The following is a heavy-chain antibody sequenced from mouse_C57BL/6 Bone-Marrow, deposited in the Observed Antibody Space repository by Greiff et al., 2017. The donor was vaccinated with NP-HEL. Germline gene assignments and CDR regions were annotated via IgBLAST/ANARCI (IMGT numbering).Heavy chain of an antibody. J-gene: IGHJ2*01. CDR1: GYSITSGYY. Sequence: VQLKESGPGLVKPSQSLSLTCSVTGYSITSGYYWNWIRQFPGNKLEWMGYISYDGSNNYNPSLQNRISITRDTSKNQFFLKLNSVTTEDTATYYCARDRITGRDFDYWGQGTTRTVSS. D-gene: IGHD4-1*01. CDR2: ISYDGSN. V-gene: IGHV3-6*01. CDR3: ARDRITGRDFDY.